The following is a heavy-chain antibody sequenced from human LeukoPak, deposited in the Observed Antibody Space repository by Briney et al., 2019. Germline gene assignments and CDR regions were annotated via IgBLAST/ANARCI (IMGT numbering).Heavy chain of an antibody. D-gene: IGHD3-22*01. Sequence: GGSLRLSCAASGFTFSSYAMSWVRQAPGKGLEWVSAISGSGGSTYYADSVKGRFTISRDNSKNTLYLQMNSLRAEDTAVYYCAKDRNYHYDSTLDWFDPWGQGTLVTVSS. J-gene: IGHJ5*02. V-gene: IGHV3-23*01. CDR2: ISGSGGST. CDR3: AKDRNYHYDSTLDWFDP. CDR1: GFTFSSYA.